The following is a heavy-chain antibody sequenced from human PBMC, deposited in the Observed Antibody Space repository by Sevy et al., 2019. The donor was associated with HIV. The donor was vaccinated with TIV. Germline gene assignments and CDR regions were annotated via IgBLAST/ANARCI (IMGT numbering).Heavy chain of an antibody. Sequence: GGSLRLSCAASGFTFSTYWMHWVRQAPGKGLVWVSRINSEGSGKNYADSVKGRLTISRDNAKTTLYLQMNSLRAEDTAVYYCAREPGGGMAEDAFDIWGQGTMVTVSS. V-gene: IGHV3-74*01. J-gene: IGHJ3*02. CDR2: INSEGSGK. D-gene: IGHD6-13*01. CDR1: GFTFSTYW. CDR3: AREPGGGMAEDAFDI.